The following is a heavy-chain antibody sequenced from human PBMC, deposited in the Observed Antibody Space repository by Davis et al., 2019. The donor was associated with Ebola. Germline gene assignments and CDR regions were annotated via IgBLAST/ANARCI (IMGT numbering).Heavy chain of an antibody. CDR2: ISSSSSYI. Sequence: GGSLRLSCAASGFTFSSYSMNWVRQAPGKGLEWVSSISSSSSYIYYADSVKGRFTISRDNAKNSLYLQMNSLRAEDTAVYYCARDSGDGDILTGYYFDYWGQGTLVTVSS. CDR3: ARDSGDGDILTGYYFDY. D-gene: IGHD3-9*01. V-gene: IGHV3-21*01. CDR1: GFTFSSYS. J-gene: IGHJ4*02.